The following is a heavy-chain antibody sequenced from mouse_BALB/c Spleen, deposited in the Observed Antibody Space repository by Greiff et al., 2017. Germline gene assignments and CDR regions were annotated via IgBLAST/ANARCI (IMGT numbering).Heavy chain of an antibody. V-gene: IGHV2-9-2*01. J-gene: IGHJ4*01. CDR2: IWTGGGT. D-gene: IGHD2-10*02. Sequence: VKLMESGPGLVAPSQSLSITCTVSGFSLTSYDISWIRQPPGKGLEWLGVIWTGGGTNYNSAFMSRLSISKDNSKSQVFLKMNSLQTDDTAIYYCVRYGNYVVGYWGQGTSVTVSS. CDR1: GFSLTSYD. CDR3: VRYGNYVVGY.